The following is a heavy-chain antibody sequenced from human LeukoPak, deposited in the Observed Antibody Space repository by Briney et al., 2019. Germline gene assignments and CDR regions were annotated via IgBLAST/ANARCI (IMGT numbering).Heavy chain of an antibody. CDR2: ISRTGSI. V-gene: IGHV4-4*02. D-gene: IGHD1-26*01. Sequence: SETLSLTCAVSGGSISSRNWWGWVRQPPGKGLEWIGEISRTGSIDYDPSVRSRATISLDKSKSQFSLRLTSLTSADTAVYYCARGQGAADYWGQGILVIVSS. CDR1: GGSISSRNW. J-gene: IGHJ4*02. CDR3: ARGQGAADY.